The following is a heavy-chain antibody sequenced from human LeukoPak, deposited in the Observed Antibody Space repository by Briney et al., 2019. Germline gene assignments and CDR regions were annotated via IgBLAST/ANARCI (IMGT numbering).Heavy chain of an antibody. CDR1: GFTFITYW. CDR2: INSDGSST. V-gene: IGHV3-74*01. Sequence: GGSLRLSCAASGFTFITYWMHWVRQAPGKGLVWVSRINSDGSSTSYADSVKGRFTISRDNAKNTLYLQMNSLTAEDTAVYYCARGRYYAMDVWGQGTTVTISS. J-gene: IGHJ6*02. CDR3: ARGRYYAMDV.